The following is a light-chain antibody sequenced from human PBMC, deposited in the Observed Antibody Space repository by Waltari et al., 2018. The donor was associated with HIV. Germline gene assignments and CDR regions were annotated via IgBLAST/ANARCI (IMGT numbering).Light chain of an antibody. CDR2: LNSDGSH. CDR3: QTWDTGIRV. V-gene: IGLV4-69*01. J-gene: IGLJ3*02. Sequence: QLVLTQSPSASASLGASVKLTCTLSSGHSDYAIARHQQQPEKGPRYLMKLNSDGSHIKGDGIPDRFSGSSSGAERYLTISSLQSEDEADYYCQTWDTGIRVFGGGTKLTVL. CDR1: SGHSDYA.